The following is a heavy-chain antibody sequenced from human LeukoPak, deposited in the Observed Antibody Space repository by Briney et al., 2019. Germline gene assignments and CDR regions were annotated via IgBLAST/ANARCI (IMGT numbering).Heavy chain of an antibody. Sequence: PGGSLRLSCAASGFAFSSYGMSWVRQAPGKGLEWVSSISGSIGTIYYADSVKGRFTISRDNSKSTLYLQMSSLRAEDTAVYYCAKRSAESSGYFDSWGKGTLVTVSS. CDR3: AKRSAESSGYFDS. CDR1: GFAFSSYG. J-gene: IGHJ4*02. D-gene: IGHD6-19*01. V-gene: IGHV3-23*01. CDR2: ISGSIGTI.